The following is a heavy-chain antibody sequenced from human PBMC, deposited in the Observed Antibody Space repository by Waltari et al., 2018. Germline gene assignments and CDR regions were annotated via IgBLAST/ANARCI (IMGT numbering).Heavy chain of an antibody. CDR2: INEDGSEK. CDR1: GFSFSSYW. Sequence: EVQLVESGGGLVQPGGSLRLSCAASGFSFSSYWMTWVRQAPGGGLEWVASINEDGSEKQYVDSVKCRFTISRDNAKNSLYLQMNSLRADDTAVYYCARDSTRRFDYWGQGTLVTVSS. J-gene: IGHJ4*02. V-gene: IGHV3-7*01. D-gene: IGHD6-6*01. CDR3: ARDSTRRFDY.